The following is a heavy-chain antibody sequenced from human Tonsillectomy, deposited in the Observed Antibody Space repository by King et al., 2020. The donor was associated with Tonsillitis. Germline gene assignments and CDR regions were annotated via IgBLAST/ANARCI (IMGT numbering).Heavy chain of an antibody. CDR2: MYHRGRT. CDR1: GYSISSAYY. J-gene: IGHJ4*02. CDR3: ARDPRYFDWAQGFFDY. Sequence: QLQESGPGLVKPSETLSLTCVVSGYSISSAYYWGWIRQSPGKGLEWIGSMYHRGRTHYNPSLKSRVTISVDTSKNQFSLKLSSVTAADTAVYYCARDPRYFDWAQGFFDYWGQGTLVTVSS. D-gene: IGHD3-9*01. V-gene: IGHV4-38-2*02.